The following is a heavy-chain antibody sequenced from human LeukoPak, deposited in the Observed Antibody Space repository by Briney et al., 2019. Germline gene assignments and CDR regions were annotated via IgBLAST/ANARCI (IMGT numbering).Heavy chain of an antibody. J-gene: IGHJ5*02. V-gene: IGHV1-69*05. CDR3: ASSVPQLGDWFDP. CDR1: GGTFSSYA. Sequence: SLKVSCKASGGTFSSYAISWVRQAPGQGLEWMGGIIPIFGTANYAQQFQGRVTITTDESTSTAYMELSSLRSEDTAVYYCASSVPQLGDWFDPWGQGTLVTVSS. D-gene: IGHD2-2*01. CDR2: IIPIFGTA.